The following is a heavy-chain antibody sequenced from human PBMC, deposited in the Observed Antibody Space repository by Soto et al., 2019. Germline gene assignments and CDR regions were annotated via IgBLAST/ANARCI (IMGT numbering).Heavy chain of an antibody. CDR3: ARFKGCSGGSCYPYFDY. V-gene: IGHV3-30-3*01. CDR1: GFTFSSYA. D-gene: IGHD2-15*01. J-gene: IGHJ4*02. Sequence: PGGSLRLSCAASGFTFSSYAMHWVRQAPGKGLEWVAVMSYDGSNKYYAGSVKGRFTISRDNSKNTLYLQMNSLRAEDTAVYYCARFKGCSGGSCYPYFDYWGQGTLVTVSS. CDR2: MSYDGSNK.